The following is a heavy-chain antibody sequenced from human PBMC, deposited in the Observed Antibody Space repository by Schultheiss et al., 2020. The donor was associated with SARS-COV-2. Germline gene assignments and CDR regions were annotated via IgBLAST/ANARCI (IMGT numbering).Heavy chain of an antibody. J-gene: IGHJ4*02. V-gene: IGHV3-11*01. D-gene: IGHD3-3*01. CDR1: GFTFSDYY. Sequence: GESLKISCAASGFTFSDYYMSWIRQAPGKGLEWVSYISSSGSTIYYADSVKGRFTISRDNAKNSLYLQMNSLRAEDTAVYYCARALQVFGVVTTFDYWGQGTLVTVSS. CDR2: ISSSGSTI. CDR3: ARALQVFGVVTTFDY.